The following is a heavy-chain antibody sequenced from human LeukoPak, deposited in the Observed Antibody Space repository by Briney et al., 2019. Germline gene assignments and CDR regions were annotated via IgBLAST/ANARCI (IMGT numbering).Heavy chain of an antibody. V-gene: IGHV5-51*01. CDR3: ARPTWGARSSWYSDNWFDP. J-gene: IGHJ5*02. CDR1: GYSFTSYW. CDR2: IYPGDSDT. D-gene: IGHD6-13*01. Sequence: GESLKISCKGSGYSFTSYWIGWVRQMPGKGLEWMGIIYPGDSDTRYSPSFQGQVTISADKSISTAYLQWSSLKASDTAMHYCARPTWGARSSWYSDNWFDPWGQGTLVTVSS.